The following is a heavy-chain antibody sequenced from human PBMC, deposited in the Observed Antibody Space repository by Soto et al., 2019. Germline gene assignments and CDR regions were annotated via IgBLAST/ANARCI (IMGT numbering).Heavy chain of an antibody. CDR3: ARESEDLTSNFDY. J-gene: IGHJ4*02. Sequence: GVSMRLSCAASGFSFARYSMNWVRQAPGQGLEWVSSISSTTNYIYYGDSMKGRFTISRDNAKKSLYLEMNSLRAEDTAVYYCARESEDLTSNFDYWGQGTLVSVSS. CDR2: ISSTTNYI. V-gene: IGHV3-21*01. CDR1: GFSFARYS.